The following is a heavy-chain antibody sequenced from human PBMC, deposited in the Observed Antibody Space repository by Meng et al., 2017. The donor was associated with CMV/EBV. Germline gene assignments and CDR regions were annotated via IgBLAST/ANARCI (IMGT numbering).Heavy chain of an antibody. D-gene: IGHD3-10*01. CDR3: ARDLITLVRGAVSNAFDV. V-gene: IGHV1-8*03. CDR1: GYTFTNYD. Sequence: PSVKVSCKASGYTFTNYDINWVRQATGQGLEWMGWMNPNSGNTGYAQKFQGRVTITRDTSVNTAYMELSSLSSDDTAVYYCARDLITLVRGAVSNAFDVWGQGTVVTVSS. CDR2: MNPNSGNT. J-gene: IGHJ3*01.